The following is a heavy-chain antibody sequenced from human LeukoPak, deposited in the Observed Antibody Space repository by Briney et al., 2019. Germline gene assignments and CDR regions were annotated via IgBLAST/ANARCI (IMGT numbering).Heavy chain of an antibody. CDR3: AKDKGSGTYPPY. CDR1: GFTFSSFA. Sequence: GGSLRLSCAASGFTFSSFALSWVRRGPGKRLEWVSGSSGSGGSTYYADSVKGRFAISRDNSNNRLYLQMNSLRAADTAVYYCAKDKGSGTYPPYWGQGTLVTVSS. J-gene: IGHJ4*02. V-gene: IGHV3-23*01. CDR2: SSGSGGST. D-gene: IGHD1-26*01.